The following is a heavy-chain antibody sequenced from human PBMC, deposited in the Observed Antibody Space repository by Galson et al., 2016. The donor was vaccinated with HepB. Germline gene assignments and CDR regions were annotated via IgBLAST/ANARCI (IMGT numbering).Heavy chain of an antibody. CDR1: GGSFLSHA. D-gene: IGHD2-2*01. J-gene: IGHJ4*02. CDR3: ASDSPSYCSSINCYFS. CDR2: IQPVFGTT. V-gene: IGHV1-69*13. Sequence: SVKVSCKASGGSFLSHAITWLRQAPGQGPEWMGGIQPVFGTTNYAQKFQGRVTITADESTYTAYMDLRSLRSEDTAVYYCASDSPSYCSSINCYFSWGQGTQVTVSS.